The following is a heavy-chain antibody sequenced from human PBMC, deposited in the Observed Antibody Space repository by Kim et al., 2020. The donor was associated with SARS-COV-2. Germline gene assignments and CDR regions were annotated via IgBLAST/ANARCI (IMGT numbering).Heavy chain of an antibody. Sequence: SETLSLTCGVYGGSFSGYYWSWIRQPPGKGLEWIGEIYHGGSTNYNPSLKSRVTISIDTSTSQLSLTLTSVTAADTAVYYCATPSLGTGSRSYGSETGMDVWGQGTTVTV. D-gene: IGHD3-10*01. CDR1: GGSFSGYY. CDR3: ATPSLGTGSRSYGSETGMDV. J-gene: IGHJ6*02. V-gene: IGHV4-34*01. CDR2: IYHGGST.